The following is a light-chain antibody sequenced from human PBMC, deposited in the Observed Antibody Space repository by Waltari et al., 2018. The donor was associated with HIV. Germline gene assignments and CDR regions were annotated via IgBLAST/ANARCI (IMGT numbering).Light chain of an antibody. J-gene: IGLJ1*01. CDR3: CSYAGNFFV. CDR1: SRDFGGYDF. CDR2: DVG. Sequence: QSALPQPRSVSGSPGQSVTISCIGTSRDFGGYDFVSWYQQHPGKAPKLMIYDVGKRPAGVPARFSGSKSGNTASLTISGLQAEDEVDYFCCSYAGNFFVFGTGTQVSVL. V-gene: IGLV2-11*01.